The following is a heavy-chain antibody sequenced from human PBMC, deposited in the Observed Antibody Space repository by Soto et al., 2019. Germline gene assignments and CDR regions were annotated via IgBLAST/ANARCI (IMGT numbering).Heavy chain of an antibody. Sequence: QIQLLQSGAEVKKPGASVKVTCKASRYTFRNFRISWVRQAPGQGLEWMGWISAYNANANYAQKFQGGLTMTADTSTSTAYMELRSLRSDDTAVYYCARGNSYFDYWGQGTLVTVSS. J-gene: IGHJ4*02. CDR2: ISAYNANA. CDR1: RYTFRNFR. CDR3: ARGNSYFDY. V-gene: IGHV1-18*01.